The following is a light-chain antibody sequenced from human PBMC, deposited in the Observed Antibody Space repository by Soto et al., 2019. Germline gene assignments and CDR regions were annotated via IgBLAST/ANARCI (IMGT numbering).Light chain of an antibody. CDR3: QQYGDSPMYT. Sequence: EVVLTQSPNTLSLSPGERATLSCWASQSLRSSYLAWYQRKPGQAPRLLMFGASRRATGIPDRFNGSGSGTDFILTISRLEPEDVAVYFCQQYGDSPMYTFGQGTKLEI. CDR2: GAS. CDR1: QSLRSSY. J-gene: IGKJ2*01. V-gene: IGKV3-20*01.